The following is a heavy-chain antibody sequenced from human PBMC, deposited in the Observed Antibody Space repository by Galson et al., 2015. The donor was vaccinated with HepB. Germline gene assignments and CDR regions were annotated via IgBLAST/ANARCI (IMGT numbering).Heavy chain of an antibody. Sequence: ETLSLTCTVSGGSISSSSYYWGWIRQPPGKGLEWIGSIYYSGSTYYNPSLKSRVTISVDTSKNQFSLKLSSVTAADTAVYYCARQYSGSYYLPNWFDPWGQGTLVTVSS. D-gene: IGHD1-26*01. V-gene: IGHV4-39*01. J-gene: IGHJ5*02. CDR2: IYYSGST. CDR3: ARQYSGSYYLPNWFDP. CDR1: GGSISSSSYY.